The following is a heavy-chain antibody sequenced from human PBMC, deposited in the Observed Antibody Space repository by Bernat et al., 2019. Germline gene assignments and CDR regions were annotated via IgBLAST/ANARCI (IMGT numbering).Heavy chain of an antibody. CDR2: IDHSGST. Sequence: QVQLQQWGAGLLKPSETLSLTCAVYGGSFSGYYWSWIRQPPGKGLEWIGEIDHSGSTNYNPSLKSRVTISADTSKNQFSLKLRSVTAADTAVYYCARVDIVVVVFADGFDIWGQGTMVTVAS. D-gene: IGHD2-15*01. V-gene: IGHV4-34*01. J-gene: IGHJ3*02. CDR3: ARVDIVVVVFADGFDI. CDR1: GGSFSGYY.